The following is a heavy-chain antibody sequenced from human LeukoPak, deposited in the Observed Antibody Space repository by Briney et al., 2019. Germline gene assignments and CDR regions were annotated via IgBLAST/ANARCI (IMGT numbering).Heavy chain of an antibody. Sequence: PGGSLRLSCAASGFTFSSYAMSWVRQAPGKGLEWVSAISGSGGSTYYADSVKGRFTISRDNSKNTLYLQMNSLRAEDTAVYYCAKGVNRITMVRGVIITVYFDYWGQGTLVTVSS. V-gene: IGHV3-23*01. CDR2: ISGSGGST. D-gene: IGHD3-10*01. J-gene: IGHJ4*02. CDR1: GFTFSSYA. CDR3: AKGVNRITMVRGVIITVYFDY.